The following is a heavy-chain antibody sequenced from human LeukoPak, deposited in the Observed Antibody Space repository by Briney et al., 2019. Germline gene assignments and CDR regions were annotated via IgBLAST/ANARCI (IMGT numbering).Heavy chain of an antibody. V-gene: IGHV3-30*18. CDR2: ISSSDGNSK. CDR1: GFTFTCCG. D-gene: IGHD3-3*01. J-gene: IGHJ4*02. CDR3: AKWSGNRPLYYFDY. Sequence: GTSLRLSCATSGFTFTCCGMHWVRQASGKRLEWVAAISSSDGNSKYYADSVKGRFTISRDNSKNTVYLQMNSLRADDTAVYYCAKWSGNRPLYYFDYWGRGTLVTVSS.